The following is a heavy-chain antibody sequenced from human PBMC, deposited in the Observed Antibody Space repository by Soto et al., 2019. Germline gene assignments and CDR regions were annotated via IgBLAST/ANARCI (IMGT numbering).Heavy chain of an antibody. CDR2: IYPGDSDT. V-gene: IGHV5-51*01. Sequence: GESLKISCKGSGYSFTSYWIGWVRQMPGKGLEWMGIIYPGDSDTRYSPSFQGQVTISADKSISTAYLQWSSLKASDTAMYYCAGLRITMVRGVIIFDAFDIWGQGTMVTVSS. J-gene: IGHJ3*02. D-gene: IGHD3-10*01. CDR1: GYSFTSYW. CDR3: AGLRITMVRGVIIFDAFDI.